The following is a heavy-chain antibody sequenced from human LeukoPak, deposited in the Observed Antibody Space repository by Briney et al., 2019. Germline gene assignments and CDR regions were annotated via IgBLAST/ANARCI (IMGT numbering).Heavy chain of an antibody. CDR3: ARLRSTSYFARFDP. CDR2: MNPNSGNT. J-gene: IGHJ5*02. D-gene: IGHD2-2*01. Sequence: ASVKVSCKASGYTFTSYDINWVRQATGQGLEWMGWMNPNSGNTGYAQKFQGRVTITRNTSISTAYMELSSLRSEDTAVYYCARLRSTSYFARFDPWGQGTLVTVSS. V-gene: IGHV1-8*03. CDR1: GYTFTSYD.